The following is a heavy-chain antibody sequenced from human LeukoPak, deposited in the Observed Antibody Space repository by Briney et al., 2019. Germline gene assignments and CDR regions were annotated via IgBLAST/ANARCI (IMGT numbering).Heavy chain of an antibody. D-gene: IGHD1-1*01. Sequence: PSETLSLTCAVYGGSFSGNYWSWIRQPPGKGLEWIGQISPRGDTTYNPSLKSRVTISLDTSKNQFTLKVNSVTAADTAVYYCARHGGYNQDYWGQGTLVAVSS. CDR2: ISPRGDT. CDR3: ARHGGYNQDY. V-gene: IGHV4-34*01. CDR1: GGSFSGNY. J-gene: IGHJ4*02.